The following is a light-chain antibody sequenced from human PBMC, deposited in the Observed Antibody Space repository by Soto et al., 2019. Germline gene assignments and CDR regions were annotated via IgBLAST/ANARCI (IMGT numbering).Light chain of an antibody. Sequence: EIVMTQSPATLSVSPGERATLSCRASQGVSSYLAWYQQKPGQAPRLLVYDASNRATGLPARFSGSGSGTEFTLTISSLQPDDFATYYCQHYNSYSEAFGQGTKVDIK. CDR1: QGVSSY. CDR2: DAS. CDR3: QHYNSYSEA. V-gene: IGKV3D-15*01. J-gene: IGKJ1*01.